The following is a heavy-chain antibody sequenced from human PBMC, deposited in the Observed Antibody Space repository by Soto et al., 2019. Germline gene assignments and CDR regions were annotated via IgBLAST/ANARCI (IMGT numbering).Heavy chain of an antibody. CDR3: VGGLYDDYVAH. Sequence: SETLSLTCTVSGDSISSYYWSWIRQAPEKGLEWIGNVYYIGTTNYNPSLKSRVTLSVDTSKNQFSLKLTSVTAADTAVYYCVGGLYDDYVAHWGQGALVTVSS. CDR1: GDSISSYY. CDR2: VYYIGTT. J-gene: IGHJ4*02. D-gene: IGHD5-12*01. V-gene: IGHV4-59*01.